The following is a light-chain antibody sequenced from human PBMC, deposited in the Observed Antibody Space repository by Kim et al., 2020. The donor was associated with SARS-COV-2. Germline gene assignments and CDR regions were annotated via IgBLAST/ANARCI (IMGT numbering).Light chain of an antibody. CDR1: KLGDKY. J-gene: IGLJ2*01. Sequence: SYELTPPPSVSVSPGQTASITCSGDKLGDKYACWYQQKPGQSPVLVIYQDSKRPSGIPERFSGSNSGNTATLTISGTQAMDEADYYCQAWDSSTGVFGGGTQRTVL. V-gene: IGLV3-1*01. CDR2: QDS. CDR3: QAWDSSTGV.